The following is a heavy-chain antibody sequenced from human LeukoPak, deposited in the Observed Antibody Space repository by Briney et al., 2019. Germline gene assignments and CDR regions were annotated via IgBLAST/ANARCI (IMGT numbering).Heavy chain of an antibody. D-gene: IGHD4-17*01. CDR2: IYYSGNT. CDR3: ARCYYGDPRAFDY. J-gene: IGHJ4*02. V-gene: IGHV4-39*07. Sequence: SETLSLTCTVSGGSISSSGYYWGWIRQPPGKGLEWIGTIYYSGNTYYNPSLKSRVTISVDTSKNQFSLKLSSVTAADTAVYYCARCYYGDPRAFDYWGQGTLVTVSS. CDR1: GGSISSSGYY.